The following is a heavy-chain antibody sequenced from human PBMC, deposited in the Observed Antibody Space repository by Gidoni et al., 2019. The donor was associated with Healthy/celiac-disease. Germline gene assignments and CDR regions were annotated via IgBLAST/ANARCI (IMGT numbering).Heavy chain of an antibody. J-gene: IGHJ3*02. Sequence: EVQLVECGGGLVQPGGSLILSCSAVGSSFSSYAMHWVRQAPGKGLEYVSAISSNGSCTYYADSVKDRFTISRNNYKNTLYLQMSSLRAEDTAVYDCVKLHAPRRGPDAFDIWDQGTMVTVSS. D-gene: IGHD2-2*01. CDR2: ISSNGSCT. CDR1: GSSFSSYA. CDR3: VKLHAPRRGPDAFDI. V-gene: IGHV3-64D*06.